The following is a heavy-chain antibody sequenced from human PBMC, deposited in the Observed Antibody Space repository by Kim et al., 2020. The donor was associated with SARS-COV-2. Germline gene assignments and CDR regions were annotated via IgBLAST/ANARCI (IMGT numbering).Heavy chain of an antibody. CDR2: ICYDGSNT. CDR1: GFTFSDYA. J-gene: IGHJ3*02. Sequence: GGSLRLSCVASGFTFSDYAMRWVRQAPGKGLEWVAVICYDGSNTYYADSVKGRFTISRDNSKNTLYLQMNSLRAEDTAVYYCASDAPRAHNAFDIWGQGTMVTVSS. V-gene: IGHV3-33*01. CDR3: ASDAPRAHNAFDI.